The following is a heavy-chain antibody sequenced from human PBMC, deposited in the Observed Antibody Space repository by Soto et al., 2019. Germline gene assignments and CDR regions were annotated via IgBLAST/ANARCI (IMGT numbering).Heavy chain of an antibody. CDR2: IYPGDSDT. CDR1: GYSFTSYW. Sequence: PGQSLKISRKVSGYSFTSYWIGWVRQMPGKGLEWMGIIYPGDSDTRYSPSFQGQVTISADKSISTAYLQWGSLKASDTAMYYCARHMIRGVLTTNFDYWGQGTLVTVSS. J-gene: IGHJ4*02. D-gene: IGHD3-10*01. V-gene: IGHV5-51*01. CDR3: ARHMIRGVLTTNFDY.